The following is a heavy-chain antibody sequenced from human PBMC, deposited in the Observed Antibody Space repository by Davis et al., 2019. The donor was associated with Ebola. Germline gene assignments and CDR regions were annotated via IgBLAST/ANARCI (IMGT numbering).Heavy chain of an antibody. V-gene: IGHV4-34*01. CDR3: ARVVYSSSWYQGSDP. CDR1: GGSFSGYY. J-gene: IGHJ5*02. D-gene: IGHD6-13*01. CDR2: INHSGST. Sequence: SETLSLTCAVYGGSFSGYYWSWIRQPPGKGLEWIGEINHSGSTNYNPSLKSRVTISVDTSKNQFSLKLSSVTAADTAVYYCARVVYSSSWYQGSDPWGQGTLVTVSS.